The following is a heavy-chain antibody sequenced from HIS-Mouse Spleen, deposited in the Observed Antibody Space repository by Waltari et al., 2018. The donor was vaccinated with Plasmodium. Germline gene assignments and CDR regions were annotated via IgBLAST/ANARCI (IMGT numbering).Heavy chain of an antibody. V-gene: IGHV3-30*18. J-gene: IGHJ4*02. D-gene: IGHD6-13*01. Sequence: QVQLVESGGGVVQPGRSLRLSCAASGFPFSSYGMHWVRQAPGKGLEWVAVISYDGSNKYYADSVKGRFTISRDNSKNTLYLQMNSLRAEDTAVYYCAKDRRSSSWYVDYWGQGTLVTVSS. CDR3: AKDRRSSSWYVDY. CDR1: GFPFSSYG. CDR2: ISYDGSNK.